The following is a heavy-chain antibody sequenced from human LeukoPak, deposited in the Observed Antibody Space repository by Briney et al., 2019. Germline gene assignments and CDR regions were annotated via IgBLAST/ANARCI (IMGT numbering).Heavy chain of an antibody. Sequence: SSETLSLTCTVSGGSISSYYWSWIRQPPGKGLEWIGYIYYSGSTNYNPSLKSRVTISVDTSKNQFSLKLSSVTAADTAVYYCAREALVGAYFDYWGQGTLVTVSS. CDR3: AREALVGAYFDY. CDR2: IYYSGST. D-gene: IGHD1-26*01. J-gene: IGHJ4*02. CDR1: GGSISSYY. V-gene: IGHV4-59*01.